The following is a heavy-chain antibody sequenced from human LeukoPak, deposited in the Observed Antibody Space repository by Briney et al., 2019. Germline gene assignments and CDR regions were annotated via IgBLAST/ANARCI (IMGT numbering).Heavy chain of an antibody. CDR3: ATLVLRYSSSWYRDDY. D-gene: IGHD6-13*01. V-gene: IGHV3-74*01. Sequence: GGSLRLSCAASGFTFSSYWMHWVRQAPGKGLVWVSRINSDGSSTSYADSVKGRFTISRDNAKNTLYLQMNSLRAEDTAVYYCATLVLRYSSSWYRDDYWGQGTLVTVSS. CDR1: GFTFSSYW. CDR2: INSDGSST. J-gene: IGHJ4*02.